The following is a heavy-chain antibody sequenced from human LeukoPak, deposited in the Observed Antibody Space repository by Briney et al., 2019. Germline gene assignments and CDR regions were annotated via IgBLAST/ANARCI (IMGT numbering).Heavy chain of an antibody. Sequence: GGSLRLSCAASGFTFNSYNMHWVRQAPGKGLEWVSYISSTSSTIYYADSVQGRFTISRDNAKNSLYLQMNSLRDEDTAVYYCARAQAGGDNYYNSGSSPNPHYCGQGTLVTVSS. CDR2: ISSTSSTI. V-gene: IGHV3-48*02. J-gene: IGHJ4*02. CDR1: GFTFNSYN. D-gene: IGHD3-10*01. CDR3: ARAQAGGDNYYNSGSSPNPHY.